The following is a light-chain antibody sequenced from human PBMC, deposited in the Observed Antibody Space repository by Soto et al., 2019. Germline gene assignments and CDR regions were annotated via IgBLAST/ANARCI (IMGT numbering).Light chain of an antibody. Sequence: QSALTQPASVSGSPGQSITISCTGTSSDVGGYSYVSWYQHHPGKAPKLMIYDVNDRPSGVSIRFSGSKSGNTASLTISGLQAEDEADYYCSSYSGISTRIFGTGTKLTVL. CDR3: SSYSGISTRI. CDR1: SSDVGGYSY. J-gene: IGLJ1*01. CDR2: DVN. V-gene: IGLV2-14*03.